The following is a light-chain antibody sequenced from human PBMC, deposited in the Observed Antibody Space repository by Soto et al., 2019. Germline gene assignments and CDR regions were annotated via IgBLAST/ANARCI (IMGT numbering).Light chain of an antibody. J-gene: IGKJ1*01. CDR1: QSINRN. CDR3: QQYNKGTVT. V-gene: IGKV3-15*01. Sequence: EIVMTQSPVTLSVSPGERATLSCRASQSINRNLAWYQKKLGQAPRILIYGASTRATGIAARFSGSGSGTEFTLTISRLESEDFGVYYCQQYNKGTVTFGQGTKVDIK. CDR2: GAS.